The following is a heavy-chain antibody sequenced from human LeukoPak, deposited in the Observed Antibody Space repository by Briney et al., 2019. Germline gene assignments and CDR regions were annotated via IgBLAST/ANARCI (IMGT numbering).Heavy chain of an antibody. J-gene: IGHJ6*02. CDR2: ISGSGSTE. V-gene: IGHV3-48*03. CDR1: GFTCRSYE. CDR3: ARGGRGYGMDV. Sequence: PGGSLRLSCAASGFTCRSYEINWVRQAPGEGLVGVLAISGSGSTEEYADSVTGRITISRDNAKESLFLKMNSLRGEDTAVCYCARGGRGYGMDVWGQGTTVTVSS.